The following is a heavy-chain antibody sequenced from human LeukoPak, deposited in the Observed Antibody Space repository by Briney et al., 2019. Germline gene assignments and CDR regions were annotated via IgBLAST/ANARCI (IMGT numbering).Heavy chain of an antibody. CDR2: INHSGST. J-gene: IGHJ4*02. D-gene: IGHD2-2*01. CDR1: GGSFSGYY. CDR3: ARVPLYCSSTSCPFAY. Sequence: SETLSLTCAVYGGSFSGYYWSWIRQPPGKGLEWIGEINHSGSTNYNPSLKSRVTISVDTSKNQFSLKLSSVTAADTAVYYCARVPLYCSSTSCPFAYWGQGTLVTVSS. V-gene: IGHV4-34*01.